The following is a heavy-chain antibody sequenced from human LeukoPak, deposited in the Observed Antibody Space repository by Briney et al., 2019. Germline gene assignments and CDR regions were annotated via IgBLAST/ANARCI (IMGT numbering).Heavy chain of an antibody. CDR2: IYTSGST. D-gene: IGHD6-13*01. CDR3: ARRGSSWSHYFDY. V-gene: IGHV4-61*02. CDR1: GGSISSGSYY. J-gene: IGHJ4*02. Sequence: SETLSLTCTVSGGSISSGSYYWSWIRQPAGKGLEWIGRIYTSGSTNYNPSLKSRVTISVDTSKNQFSLKLSSVTAADTAVYYCARRGSSWSHYFDYWGQGTLVTVSS.